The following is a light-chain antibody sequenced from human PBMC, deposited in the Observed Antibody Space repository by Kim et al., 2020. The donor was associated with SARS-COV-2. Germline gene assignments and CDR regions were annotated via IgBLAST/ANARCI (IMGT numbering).Light chain of an antibody. J-gene: IGKJ1*01. CDR1: QSVTSSY. CDR3: QQFGSSPRT. Sequence: EIVLTQSPGTLSLSPGEGVTLSCRASQSVTSSYLAWYQQKRGQAPRLLIYGASSRATGIPDRFSGIGSGTDFTLTISRLEPEDFAVYYCQQFGSSPRTFGQGTKVDIK. V-gene: IGKV3-20*01. CDR2: GAS.